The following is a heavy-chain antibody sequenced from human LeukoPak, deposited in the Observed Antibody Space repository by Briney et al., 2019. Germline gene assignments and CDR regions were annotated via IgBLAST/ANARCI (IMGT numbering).Heavy chain of an antibody. CDR3: ARRGIAAAGNAFDI. Sequence: KPSETLSLTCAVSGGSISSSNWWSWVRKPPGKGLEWIGEIYHSGSTIYNPSLKSRVTISVDKSKNQFSLKLRSVTAADTAVYYCARRGIAAAGNAFDIWGQGTMVTVSS. D-gene: IGHD6-13*01. J-gene: IGHJ3*02. CDR2: IYHSGST. V-gene: IGHV4-4*02. CDR1: GGSISSSNW.